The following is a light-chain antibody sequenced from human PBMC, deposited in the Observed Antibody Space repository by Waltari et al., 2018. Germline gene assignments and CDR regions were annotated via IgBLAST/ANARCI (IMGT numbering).Light chain of an antibody. CDR1: QSIITY. CDR3: QQSYSSPYT. J-gene: IGKJ2*01. CDR2: GAS. Sequence: DIQMTQSPSSLSASVADRVTITCRASQSIITYLNWYQQKPGKAPNPLISGASSLHTGVPSRFSGSGSGTDFTLTISSLRPEDFAIYYCQQSYSSPYTFGQGTKVE. V-gene: IGKV1-39*01.